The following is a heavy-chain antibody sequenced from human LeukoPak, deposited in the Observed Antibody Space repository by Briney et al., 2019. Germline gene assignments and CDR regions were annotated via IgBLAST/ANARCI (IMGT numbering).Heavy chain of an antibody. CDR3: ARVKWLRPNNYYYYGMDV. CDR2: IYYSGST. J-gene: IGHJ6*02. V-gene: IGHV4-61*08. D-gene: IGHD5-12*01. CDR1: GGSISSGGYY. Sequence: SQTLSLTCTVSGGSISSGGYYWSWIRQPPGKGLEWIGYIYYSGSTNYNPSLKSRVTISVDTSKNQFSLKLSSVTAADTAVYYCARVKWLRPNNYYYYGMDVWGQGTTVTVSS.